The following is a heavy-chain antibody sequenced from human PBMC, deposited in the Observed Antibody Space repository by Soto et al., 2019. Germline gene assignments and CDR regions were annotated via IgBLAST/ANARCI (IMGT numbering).Heavy chain of an antibody. J-gene: IGHJ4*02. CDR1: GFTVSSNY. CDR3: ARVSYDVSRGYYGDY. V-gene: IGHV3-53*01. D-gene: IGHD2-8*01. Sequence: GGSLRLSCAASGFTVSSNYMSWVRQAPGKGLEWVSVLYICGYTYYADSVKGRFTISRYHSKNTLYLQMDSLRAEDTAVYYCARVSYDVSRGYYGDYWGLGALVTASS. CDR2: LYICGYT.